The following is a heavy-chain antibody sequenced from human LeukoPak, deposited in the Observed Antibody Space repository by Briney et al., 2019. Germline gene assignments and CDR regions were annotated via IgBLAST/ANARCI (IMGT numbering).Heavy chain of an antibody. CDR2: INEDETTI. V-gene: IGHV3-74*01. D-gene: IGHD3-10*01. Sequence: PGGSLRLSCAASGFTFSSYWMHWVRQAPGKGLVWVSRINEDETTITYADSVKGRFTISGDNAKNTLFLQMSSLRAEDTAVYYCVRGLNGAGDYWGQGTLVTVSS. J-gene: IGHJ4*02. CDR3: VRGLNGAGDY. CDR1: GFTFSSYW.